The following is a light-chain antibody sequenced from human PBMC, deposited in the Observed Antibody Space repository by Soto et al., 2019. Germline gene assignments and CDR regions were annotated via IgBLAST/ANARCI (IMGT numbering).Light chain of an antibody. Sequence: EIVLTQSPGTLSLSPGERATLFCRASQSVSSNFLAWYQQKPGQAPRLLIYGASNRATGIPDRFSGSGSGTDFTLTISRLEPEDFAVFYCQQYGSSPRTFGQGTKVDI. CDR3: QQYGSSPRT. J-gene: IGKJ1*01. V-gene: IGKV3-20*01. CDR2: GAS. CDR1: QSVSSNF.